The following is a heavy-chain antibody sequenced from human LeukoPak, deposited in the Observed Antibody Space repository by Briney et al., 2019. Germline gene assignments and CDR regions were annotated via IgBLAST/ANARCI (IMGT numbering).Heavy chain of an antibody. J-gene: IGHJ4*02. V-gene: IGHV1-46*01. Sequence: ASVKVSCKASGYTFTGYYMHWVRQAPGQGLEWMGLINPSGGTTSYAQKFQGRVTMTRDTSTSTVYMELSSLRSEDTAVYYCARRDGYTPGGDYWGQGTLVTVSS. D-gene: IGHD5-24*01. CDR1: GYTFTGYY. CDR3: ARRDGYTPGGDY. CDR2: INPSGGTT.